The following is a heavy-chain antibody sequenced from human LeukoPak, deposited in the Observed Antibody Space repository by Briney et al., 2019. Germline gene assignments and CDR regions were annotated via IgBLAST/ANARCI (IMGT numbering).Heavy chain of an antibody. CDR3: ARDRDMYYYGSGSYWAY. J-gene: IGHJ4*02. CDR2: ISAYNGNT. Sequence: ASVKVSCKASGYTFTSYGISWVRQAPGQGLEWMGWISAYNGNTNYAQKLQGRVTTTTDTSTSTAYMELRSLRSDDTAVYYCARDRDMYYYGSGSYWAYWGQRTLVTISS. V-gene: IGHV1-18*01. D-gene: IGHD3-10*01. CDR1: GYTFTSYG.